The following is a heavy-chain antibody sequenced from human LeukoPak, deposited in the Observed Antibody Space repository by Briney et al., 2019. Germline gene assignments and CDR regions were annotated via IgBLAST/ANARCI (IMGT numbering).Heavy chain of an antibody. D-gene: IGHD2-15*01. CDR2: IYTSRST. CDR3: ARKTYCSGGRCYGENWFDP. J-gene: IGHJ5*02. V-gene: IGHV4-4*07. Sequence: SETLSLTCTVSGGSISSYYWSWIRQPAGKGLEWIGRIYTSRSTNYNPSLKSRVTMSVDTSKNQFSLKLSSVTAADTAVYYCARKTYCSGGRCYGENWFDPWGQGTLVTVSS. CDR1: GGSISSYY.